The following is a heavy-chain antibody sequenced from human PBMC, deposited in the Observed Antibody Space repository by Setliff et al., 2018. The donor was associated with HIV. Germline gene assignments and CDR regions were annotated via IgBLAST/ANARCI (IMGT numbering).Heavy chain of an antibody. V-gene: IGHV1-69*06. CDR2: IIPTFDTA. D-gene: IGHD6-19*01. J-gene: IGHJ2*01. Sequence: SVKVSCKASGGTFSRHAFSWVRQAPGQGLEWMGGIIPTFDTANYAQKFQGRVTITADRSTNTVYMELNSLRSEDTAMYYCARGVHSGGSGWYNWYFDLWGRGTLVTVSS. CDR1: GGTFSRHA. CDR3: ARGVHSGGSGWYNWYFDL.